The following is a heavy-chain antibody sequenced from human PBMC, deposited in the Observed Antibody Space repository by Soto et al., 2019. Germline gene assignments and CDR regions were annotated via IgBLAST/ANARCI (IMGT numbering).Heavy chain of an antibody. CDR1: GYDFTNYG. CDR3: ARDYAITGTKSLDY. J-gene: IGHJ4*02. V-gene: IGHV1-18*01. Sequence: QVQLVQSGAEVKKPGASVKVSCKASGYDFTNYGFSWVRQSPGQGLEWMGWISASNGNTDYAQNIQGRVTMTTDTSKSTAYMDLRSLRSDDTAVYYCARDYAITGTKSLDYWGQGTLVTVSS. CDR2: ISASNGNT. D-gene: IGHD1-20*01.